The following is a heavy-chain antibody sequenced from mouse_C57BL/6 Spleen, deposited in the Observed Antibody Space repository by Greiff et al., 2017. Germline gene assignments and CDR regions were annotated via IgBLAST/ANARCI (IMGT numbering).Heavy chain of an antibody. V-gene: IGHV1-61*01. Sequence: VKLQQPGAELVRPGSSVKLSCKASGYTFTSYWMDWVKQRPGQGLEWIGNIYPSDSETHYNQKFKDKATLTVDKSSSTAYMQLSSLTSEDSAVYYCARGRGHDDWGQGTTLTVSS. D-gene: IGHD3-3*01. CDR2: IYPSDSET. CDR1: GYTFTSYW. CDR3: ARGRGHDD. J-gene: IGHJ2*01.